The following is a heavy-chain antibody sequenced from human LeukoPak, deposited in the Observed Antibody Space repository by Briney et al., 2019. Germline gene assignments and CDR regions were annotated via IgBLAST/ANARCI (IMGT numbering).Heavy chain of an antibody. CDR1: GFTFDDYA. J-gene: IGHJ4*02. CDR3: AKDARTIAAAGTYFDY. D-gene: IGHD6-13*01. CDR2: ISWNSGSI. Sequence: GGSLRLSCAASGFTFDDYAMHWVRQAPGKGLEWVSGISWNSGSIGYADSVKGRFTISRDNAKNSLYLQMNSLRAEDTALYDCAKDARTIAAAGTYFDYWGQGTLVTVSS. V-gene: IGHV3-9*01.